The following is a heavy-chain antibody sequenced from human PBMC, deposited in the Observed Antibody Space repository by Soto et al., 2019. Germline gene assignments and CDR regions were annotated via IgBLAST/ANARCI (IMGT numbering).Heavy chain of an antibody. CDR3: ARVTDY. CDR2: IYQSGSI. CDR1: GGSISSGGYS. V-gene: IGHV4-30-2*01. Sequence: QLQLQESGSGLVKPSQTLSLTCAVSGGSISSGGYSWSWIRQPPGKGLEGIGYIYQSGSIYYNPSLKSRITISVDMTKNQDSLKLSTVTAADTAVYYCARVTDYWGQGTLVTVSS. J-gene: IGHJ4*02.